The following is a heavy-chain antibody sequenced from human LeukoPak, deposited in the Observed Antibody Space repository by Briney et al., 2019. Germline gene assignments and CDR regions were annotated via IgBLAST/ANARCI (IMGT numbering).Heavy chain of an antibody. CDR2: INPTGGST. Sequence: ASVKVSCKASGYTFTSYYMHWVRQAPGEGLEWMGIINPTGGSTSYAQKSQGRVTMTRDTSTSTVYMELRSLRSEDTAVYYCARDHYHKIHSVMVTAPDYWGQGTLVIVSS. J-gene: IGHJ4*02. D-gene: IGHD2-21*02. CDR3: ARDHYHKIHSVMVTAPDY. CDR1: GYTFTSYY. V-gene: IGHV1-46*01.